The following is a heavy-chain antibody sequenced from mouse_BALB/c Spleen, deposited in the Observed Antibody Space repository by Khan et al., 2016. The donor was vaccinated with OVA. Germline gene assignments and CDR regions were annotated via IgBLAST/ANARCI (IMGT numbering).Heavy chain of an antibody. Sequence: DLVKPGASMKLSCKASGYTFTSYWINWIKQRPGQGLEWIGRIAPGSGSTSYNAMFKDKATLSVHTSSSTAYIQLSSLSSEDSAVYFCAKSDYYGRSLDSMDYWGQGTSVTVSS. V-gene: IGHV1S41*01. CDR3: AKSDYYGRSLDSMDY. CDR2: IAPGSGST. J-gene: IGHJ4*01. CDR1: GYTFTSYW. D-gene: IGHD1-1*01.